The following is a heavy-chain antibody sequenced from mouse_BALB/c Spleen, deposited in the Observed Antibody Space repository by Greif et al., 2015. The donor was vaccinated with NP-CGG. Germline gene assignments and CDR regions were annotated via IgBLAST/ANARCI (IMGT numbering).Heavy chain of an antibody. CDR1: GFTFSSFG. D-gene: IGHD1-2*01. J-gene: IGHJ4*01. V-gene: IGHV5-17*02. CDR3: ARPINSLLRTGYYAMDY. Sequence: EVMLVESGGGLVQPGGSRKLSCAASGFTFSSFGMHCVRQAPEKGLEWVAYISSGSSTIYYADTVKGRFTISRDNPKNTLFLQMTSLRSEDTAMYYCARPINSLLRTGYYAMDYWGQGTSVTVSS. CDR2: ISSGSSTI.